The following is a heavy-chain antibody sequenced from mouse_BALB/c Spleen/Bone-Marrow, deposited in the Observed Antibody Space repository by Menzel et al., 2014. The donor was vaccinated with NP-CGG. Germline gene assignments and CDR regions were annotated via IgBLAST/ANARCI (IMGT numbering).Heavy chain of an antibody. V-gene: IGHV1-14*01. D-gene: IGHD4-1*02. Sequence: VQLKQSGPELVKPGASVKMSCKASGYTFTSYVMHWVKQKPGQGLEWIGYINPYNDGTKYNEKFKGKATLTSAKSSSAPKRVLSSLTVEDSAVFYVRSHNWDYAMDYWGQGTSVTVSS. CDR1: GYTFTSYV. CDR3: RSHNWDYAMDY. CDR2: INPYNDGT. J-gene: IGHJ4*01.